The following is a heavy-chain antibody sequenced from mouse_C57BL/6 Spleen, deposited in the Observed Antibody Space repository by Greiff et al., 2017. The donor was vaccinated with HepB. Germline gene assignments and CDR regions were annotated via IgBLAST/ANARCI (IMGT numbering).Heavy chain of an antibody. V-gene: IGHV1-15*01. CDR3: TRWCYGSSPAY. CDR2: IDPETGGT. D-gene: IGHD1-1*01. Sequence: QVQLQQSGAELVRPGASVTLSCKASGYTFTDYEMHWVKQTPVHGLEWIGAIDPETGGTAYNQKFKGKAILTADKSSSTAYMELRSLTSEDSAVYYCTRWCYGSSPAYWGQGTLVTVSA. J-gene: IGHJ3*01. CDR1: GYTFTDYE.